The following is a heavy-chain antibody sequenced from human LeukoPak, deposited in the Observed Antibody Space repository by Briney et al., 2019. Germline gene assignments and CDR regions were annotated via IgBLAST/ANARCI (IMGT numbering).Heavy chain of an antibody. J-gene: IGHJ4*01. CDR1: GFTFSNYR. CDR2: INNVGSST. V-gene: IGHV3-74*01. CDR3: ARDFWSGYYKGGNCLDY. D-gene: IGHD3-3*01. Sequence: GGSLRLSCVASGFTFSNYRMYWVRQAPGEGLWWVSRINNVGSSTIYADSVKGRFTISRDNAKNTLYLQMNSLRAEDTAVYYCARDFWSGYYKGGNCLDYWGQGILVTVSS.